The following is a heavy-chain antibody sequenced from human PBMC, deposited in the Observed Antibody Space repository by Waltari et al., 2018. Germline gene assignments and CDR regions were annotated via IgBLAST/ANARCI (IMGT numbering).Heavy chain of an antibody. J-gene: IGHJ4*02. Sequence: HVQLQESGPGLVKPSETLSLTCTVSGDFPSDDHSTWIRQAPGKGLEWIAYLRNTGATKCTPSLQSRVTVSAVTSKKQFSLTLTSVTAADTAVYYCARLPTKYFDSIGWGFFDQWGQGILVTVSS. D-gene: IGHD3-22*01. CDR1: GDFPSDDH. CDR3: ARLPTKYFDSIGWGFFDQ. CDR2: LRNTGAT. V-gene: IGHV4-59*08.